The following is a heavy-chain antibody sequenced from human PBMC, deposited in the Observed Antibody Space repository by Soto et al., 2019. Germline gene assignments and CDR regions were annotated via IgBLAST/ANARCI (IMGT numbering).Heavy chain of an antibody. CDR3: AKDRSSGWNRINRFDP. J-gene: IGHJ5*02. Sequence: GGSLRLSCAASGFTFSSYAMSWVRQAPGKGLEWVSAISGSGGSTYYADSVKGRFTISRDNSKNTLYLQMNSLRAEDTAVYYCAKDRSSGWNRINRFDPWGQGTLVTVSS. CDR1: GFTFSSYA. D-gene: IGHD6-19*01. V-gene: IGHV3-23*01. CDR2: ISGSGGST.